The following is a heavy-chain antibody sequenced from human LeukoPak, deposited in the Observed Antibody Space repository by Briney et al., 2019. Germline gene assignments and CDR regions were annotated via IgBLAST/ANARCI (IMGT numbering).Heavy chain of an antibody. D-gene: IGHD1-26*01. Sequence: GGSLRLSCAVSGFTSSSYAMNWVRQAPGKGLEWVSAISGSGGSTYYADSVKGRFTISRDNSKNTLYLQMNSLRAEDTAVYYCAKDFIVEETDDYWGQGTLVTVSS. J-gene: IGHJ4*02. V-gene: IGHV3-23*01. CDR3: AKDFIVEETDDY. CDR2: ISGSGGST. CDR1: GFTSSSYA.